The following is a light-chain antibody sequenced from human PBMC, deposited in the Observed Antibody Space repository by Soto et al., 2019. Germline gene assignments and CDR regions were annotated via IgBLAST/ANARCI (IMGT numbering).Light chain of an antibody. Sequence: EIVLTQSPGTLSLSPVERATLXCRATESVVSNYLAWYQLKPGQAPRLLIYDASSRATGIPDRFSGSGSGTDFTLTISRLEPEDFAVYYCQQYGGIPWTFGQGTKVDIK. CDR1: ESVVSNY. CDR3: QQYGGIPWT. CDR2: DAS. J-gene: IGKJ1*01. V-gene: IGKV3-20*01.